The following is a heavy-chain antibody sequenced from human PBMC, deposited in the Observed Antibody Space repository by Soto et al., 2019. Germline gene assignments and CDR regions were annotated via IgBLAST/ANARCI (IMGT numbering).Heavy chain of an antibody. CDR3: ARERTYFGDY. D-gene: IGHD3-9*01. CDR1: GYTFTNYD. CDR2: MNPNTGNT. J-gene: IGHJ4*02. V-gene: IGHV1-8*01. Sequence: ASVKVSCKASGYTFTNYDINWVRQATGQGLEWMGWMNPNTGNTGYAQKFQGRVTMTRNTSISTAYMELSSLGSEDTAVYYCARERTYFGDYWGQGTLVTVSS.